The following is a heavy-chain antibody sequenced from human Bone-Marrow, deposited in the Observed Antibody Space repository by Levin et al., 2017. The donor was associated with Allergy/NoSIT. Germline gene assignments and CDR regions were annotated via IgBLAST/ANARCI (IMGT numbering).Heavy chain of an antibody. CDR3: ARDSPNCSGGNCFLYYFDY. V-gene: IGHV4-39*07. D-gene: IGHD2-15*01. J-gene: IGHJ4*02. CDR2: IYYSGNT. CDR1: GGSISSSTYY. Sequence: HSQTLSLTCTVSGGSISSSTYYWGWIRQPPGKGLEWIGNIYYSGNTYYNPSLKSRVTISVDTSKNQFSLKLSSVTAADTAVYYCARDSPNCSGGNCFLYYFDYWGQGTLVTVSS.